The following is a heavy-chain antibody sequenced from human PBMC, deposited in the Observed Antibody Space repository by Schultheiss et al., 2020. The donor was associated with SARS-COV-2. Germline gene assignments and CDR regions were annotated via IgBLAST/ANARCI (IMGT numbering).Heavy chain of an antibody. D-gene: IGHD6-13*01. CDR3: AKFIAAAGYYYYGMDV. J-gene: IGHJ6*02. CDR2: ISGSGGST. V-gene: IGHV3-NL1*01. Sequence: GGSLRLSCAASGFTFSNYGMHWVRQAPGKGLEWVSAISGSGGSTYYADSVKGRFTISRDNAKNSLYLQMNSLRAEDTAVYYCAKFIAAAGYYYYGMDVWGQGTTVTVSS. CDR1: GFTFSNYG.